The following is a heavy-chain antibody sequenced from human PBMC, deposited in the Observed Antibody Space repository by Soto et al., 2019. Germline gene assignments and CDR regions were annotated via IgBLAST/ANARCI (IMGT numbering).Heavy chain of an antibody. CDR2: IYHSGST. CDR3: ARPTYCSSTNCNDAFDI. CDR1: GGSISSGGYS. V-gene: IGHV4-30-2*01. D-gene: IGHD2-2*01. Sequence: SETLSLTCAVSGGSISSGGYSWSWIRQPPGKGLEWIGYIYHSGSTYYNPSLKSRVTISVDTSKNQFSLKLRSVTAADTAVYYCARPTYCSSTNCNDAFDIWGQGTMVTVSS. J-gene: IGHJ3*02.